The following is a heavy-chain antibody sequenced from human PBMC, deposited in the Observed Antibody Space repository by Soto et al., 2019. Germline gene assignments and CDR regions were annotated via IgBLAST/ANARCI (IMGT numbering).Heavy chain of an antibody. V-gene: IGHV4-34*01. CDR2: INHSGRT. CDR1: GGSFSGYY. J-gene: IGHJ6*02. Sequence: SESLSLTCAVYGGSFSGYYWSWIRQPPGKGLEWIGEINHSGRTNYNPSLKSRVTISVDTSKNQFSLQLNCVTAADTAVYYCARGSPHAGREDGLYYYYGMDVWGQGTTVTVSS. D-gene: IGHD1-26*01. CDR3: ARGSPHAGREDGLYYYYGMDV.